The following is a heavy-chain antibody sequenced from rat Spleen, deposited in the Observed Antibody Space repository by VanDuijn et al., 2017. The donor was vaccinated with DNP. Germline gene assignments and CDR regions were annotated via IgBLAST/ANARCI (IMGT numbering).Heavy chain of an antibody. Sequence: EVQLVESGGDLVQPGRSLKLSCVASGFTFNKYWMTWIRQVPGQGLEWVAAITSSGGSTYYPDSVKGRFTISRDNAKNTLYLQMNSLRSEDTATYYCARVNNNLYYALDAWGQGTSVTVSS. J-gene: IGHJ4*01. V-gene: IGHV5-31*01. CDR3: ARVNNNLYYALDA. CDR1: GFTFNKYW. CDR2: ITSSGGST. D-gene: IGHD1-10*01.